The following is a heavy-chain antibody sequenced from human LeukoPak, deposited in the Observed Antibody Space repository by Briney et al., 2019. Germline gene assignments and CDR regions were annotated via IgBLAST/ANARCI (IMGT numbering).Heavy chain of an antibody. V-gene: IGHV3-53*01. CDR1: GFTFSSYW. J-gene: IGHJ3*02. D-gene: IGHD5-12*01. CDR2: IYSGGTT. Sequence: GGSLRLSCAASGFTFSSYWMHWVRQAPGKGLEWVSVIYSGGTTYYGDSVKGRFTISRDNSKNTLYLQMNSLRAEDTAVYYCARYIVATTHACDIWGPGTMVTVS. CDR3: ARYIVATTHACDI.